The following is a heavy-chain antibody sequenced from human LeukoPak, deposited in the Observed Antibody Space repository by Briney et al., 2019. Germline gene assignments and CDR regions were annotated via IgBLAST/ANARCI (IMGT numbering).Heavy chain of an antibody. V-gene: IGHV3-23*01. D-gene: IGHD1-26*01. J-gene: IGHJ4*02. Sequence: GGSLRFSCAASGFTFSSYAMSWVRQAPGKGLEWVSAISGSGGSTYYADSVKGRFTISRDNSKNTLYLQMNSLRAEDTAVYYCAKSQAGATRGYFDYWGQGTLVTVSS. CDR1: GFTFSSYA. CDR2: ISGSGGST. CDR3: AKSQAGATRGYFDY.